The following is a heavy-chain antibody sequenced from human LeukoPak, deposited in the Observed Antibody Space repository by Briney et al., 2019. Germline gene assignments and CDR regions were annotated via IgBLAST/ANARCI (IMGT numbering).Heavy chain of an antibody. J-gene: IGHJ3*02. D-gene: IGHD6-13*01. V-gene: IGHV3-33*08. CDR3: ARDGAAAAFDI. CDR2: IWYDGSNK. Sequence: GPLRLSCRASGFTFRSYGMHWLRRARGKPLEGVAVIWYDGSNKYYADSVKGRFTISRDNSKNTLYLQMNSLRAEDTAVYYCARDGAAAAFDIWGQGTMVTVSS. CDR1: GFTFRSYG.